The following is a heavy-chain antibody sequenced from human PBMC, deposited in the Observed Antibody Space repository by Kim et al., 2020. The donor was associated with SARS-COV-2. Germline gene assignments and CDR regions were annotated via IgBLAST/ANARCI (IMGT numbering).Heavy chain of an antibody. Sequence: GGSLRLSCAASGFAFSNYVMSWVRQAPGKGLEWVSHITGSGGSTLYAASVKGRFTTSRANSKNTLYLQMNSLRGEDTAVYYCAKDGRAFDIWGQGTMV. V-gene: IGHV3-23*01. J-gene: IGHJ3*02. CDR3: AKDGRAFDI. CDR1: GFAFSNYV. CDR2: ITGSGGST.